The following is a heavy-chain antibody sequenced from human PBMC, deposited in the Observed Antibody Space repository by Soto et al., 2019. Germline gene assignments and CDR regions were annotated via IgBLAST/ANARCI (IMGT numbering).Heavy chain of an antibody. J-gene: IGHJ3*02. V-gene: IGHV4-4*02. CDR3: ARDRRYYGSGALDAFDI. CDR2: IYHSGST. Sequence: PSETLSLTCTVSGYSISSSNWWSWVRQPPGKGLEWIGEIYHSGSTNYNPSLKSRVTISVDKSKNQFSLKLSSVTAADTAVYYCARDRRYYGSGALDAFDIWGQGTMVTVSS. CDR1: GYSISSSNW. D-gene: IGHD3-10*01.